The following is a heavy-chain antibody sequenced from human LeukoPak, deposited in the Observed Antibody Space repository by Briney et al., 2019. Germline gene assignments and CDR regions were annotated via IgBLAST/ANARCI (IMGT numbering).Heavy chain of an antibody. Sequence: SVKVSCKASLGSFSSYAISCVRPAPGQGLEWMGRIIPIHGIANYAQKFQGRVTITADKSTSTAYMELSSLRSEDTAVYYCARDPANYGSGSSEFYWGQGTLVTVSS. CDR2: IIPIHGIA. J-gene: IGHJ4*02. CDR3: ARDPANYGSGSSEFY. V-gene: IGHV1-69*04. CDR1: LGSFSSYA. D-gene: IGHD3-10*01.